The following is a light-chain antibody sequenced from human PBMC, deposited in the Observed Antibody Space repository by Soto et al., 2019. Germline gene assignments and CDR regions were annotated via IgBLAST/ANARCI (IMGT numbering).Light chain of an antibody. V-gene: IGKV3-20*01. CDR1: QSVRINY. CDR2: GAS. Sequence: EILLTQSPGTLSLSPGERATLSCRASQSVRINYLAWYQQKPGQAPRLLIHGASGRATGIPDRFSGSGSGTDFPLTISRLEPEDFAVYYCQQYGSPPYTFGQGTKLEI. J-gene: IGKJ2*01. CDR3: QQYGSPPYT.